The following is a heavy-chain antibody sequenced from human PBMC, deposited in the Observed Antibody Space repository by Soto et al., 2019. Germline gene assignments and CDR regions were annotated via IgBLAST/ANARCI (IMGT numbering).Heavy chain of an antibody. CDR2: IVVGSGNT. J-gene: IGHJ6*02. CDR1: GFTFTSSA. D-gene: IGHD3-22*01. CDR3: AADGGNYYDSSGYYYGYYYYYGMDV. V-gene: IGHV1-58*01. Sequence: SVKVSCKASGFTFTSSAVQWVRQARGQRLEWIGWIVVGSGNTNYAQKFQERVTITRDMSTSTAYMELSSLRSEDTAVYYCAADGGNYYDSSGYYYGYYYYYGMDVWVQGTTVTVSS.